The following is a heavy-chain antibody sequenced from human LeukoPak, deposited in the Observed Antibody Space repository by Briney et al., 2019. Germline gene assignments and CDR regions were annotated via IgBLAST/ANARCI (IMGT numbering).Heavy chain of an antibody. J-gene: IGHJ4*02. CDR3: ARGTVVVAAANDY. V-gene: IGHV3-74*01. Sequence: GGSLRLSCAASGFTFSSYWMHWVRQAPGKGLVWVSRINSDGSSTSYADSVKGRFTISRDNAKNTLYLQMNSLRAEDTAVYYCARGTVVVAAANDYWGQGTLVTVSS. CDR2: INSDGSST. D-gene: IGHD2-15*01. CDR1: GFTFSSYW.